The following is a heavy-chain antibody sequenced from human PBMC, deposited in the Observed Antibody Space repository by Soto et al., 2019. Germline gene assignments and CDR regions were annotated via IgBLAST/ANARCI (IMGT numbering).Heavy chain of an antibody. CDR2: IYHSGCT. CDR1: GGSFSGYY. CDR3: ARRHDILTGPDAFDS. Sequence: SETLSLTCAFYGGSFSGYYWIWIRQPPGKGLEWIGEIYHSGCTNYNPSVKSRVTISTDTSKNEFSLKLTSVTAADTAMYYCARRHDILTGPDAFDSWGQGTMVTVS. J-gene: IGHJ3*02. V-gene: IGHV4-34*01. D-gene: IGHD3-9*01.